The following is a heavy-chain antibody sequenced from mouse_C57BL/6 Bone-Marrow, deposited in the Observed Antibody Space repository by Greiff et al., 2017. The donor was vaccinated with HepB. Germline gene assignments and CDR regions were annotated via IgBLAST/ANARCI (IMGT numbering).Heavy chain of an antibody. Sequence: VQLQQSVAELVRPGASVKLSCTASGFNIKNTYMHWVKQRPEQGLEWIGRIDPANGNTKYAPKFQGQATITADTSSNTAYLQLSSLTSDDTAIYYCARTYYGSSYAMDYWGQGTSVTVSS. CDR3: ARTYYGSSYAMDY. CDR1: GFNIKNTY. CDR2: IDPANGNT. J-gene: IGHJ4*01. D-gene: IGHD1-1*01. V-gene: IGHV14-3*01.